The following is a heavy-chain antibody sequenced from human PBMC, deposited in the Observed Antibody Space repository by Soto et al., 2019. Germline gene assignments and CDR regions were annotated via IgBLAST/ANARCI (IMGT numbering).Heavy chain of an antibody. CDR3: ARFSGSYTRGLDY. D-gene: IGHD1-26*01. CDR1: GFTFSDHY. CDR2: SRNKANSYST. V-gene: IGHV3-72*01. Sequence: EVQLVESGGGLVQPGGSLRLSCAASGFTFSDHYMDWVRQAPGKGLEWVGRSRNKANSYSTEYAASVKGRCTISRDESKNSLYLPMNSLKTEATAVYYCARFSGSYTRGLDYWGQGTLVTVSS. J-gene: IGHJ4*02.